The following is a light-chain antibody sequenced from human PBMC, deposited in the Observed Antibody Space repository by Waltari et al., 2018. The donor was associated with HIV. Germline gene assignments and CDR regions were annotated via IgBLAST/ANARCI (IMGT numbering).Light chain of an antibody. J-gene: IGLJ2*01. V-gene: IGLV3-1*01. CDR1: KLGDKY. CDR2: QDS. Sequence: SYELTQPPSVSVSPGQTASITCSGAKLGDKYACGYQQKPGHSPVLVIDQDSKRPSGIPERFSGSNSGNTATLTISGTQAMDEADYYCQAWDSSIVVFGGGTKLTVL. CDR3: QAWDSSIVV.